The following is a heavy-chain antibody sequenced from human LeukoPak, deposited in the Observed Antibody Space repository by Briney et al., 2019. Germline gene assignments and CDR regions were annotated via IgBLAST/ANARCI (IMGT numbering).Heavy chain of an antibody. D-gene: IGHD3-10*01. V-gene: IGHV3-23*01. J-gene: IGHJ4*02. CDR3: GRQGIYGSGNLDY. CDR2: ISGSAANT. Sequence: GVSLRLSCAASGFTFSSYAMSWVRQARGKGLEWVSAISGSAANTYYADSVKGRFTISRDNSKNTLYLQMNSLRAEDTAVYYCGRQGIYGSGNLDYWGQGTLVTVSS. CDR1: GFTFSSYA.